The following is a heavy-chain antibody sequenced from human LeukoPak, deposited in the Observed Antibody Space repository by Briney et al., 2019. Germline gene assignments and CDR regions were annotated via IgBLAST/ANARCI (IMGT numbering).Heavy chain of an antibody. CDR2: INHSGST. Sequence: SETLSLTCAVYGGSFSGYYWSWIRQPPGKGLEWIGEINHSGSTNYNPSLKSRVTISVDTSKNQFSLKLGSVTAADTAVYYCAIRTGYSSSWYPESWFDPWGQGTLVTVSS. D-gene: IGHD6-13*01. V-gene: IGHV4-34*01. CDR1: GGSFSGYY. J-gene: IGHJ5*02. CDR3: AIRTGYSSSWYPESWFDP.